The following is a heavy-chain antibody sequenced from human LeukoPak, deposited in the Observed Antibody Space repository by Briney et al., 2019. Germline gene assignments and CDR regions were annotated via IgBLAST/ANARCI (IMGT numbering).Heavy chain of an antibody. V-gene: IGHV4-59*08. D-gene: IGHD3-16*01. J-gene: IGHJ4*02. CDR2: IYYSGST. CDR3: ARRRGSYVDY. Sequence: PSETLSLTCTVSGGSISNYYWSSIRQPPGKGLEWIGYIYYSGSTNYNPSLKSRVTISVDTSKNQFSLKLSSVTAADTAVYYCARRRGSYVDYWGQGTLVTVSS. CDR1: GGSISNYY.